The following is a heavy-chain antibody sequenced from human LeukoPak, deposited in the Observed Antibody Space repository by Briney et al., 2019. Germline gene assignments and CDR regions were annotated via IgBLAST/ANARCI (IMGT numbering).Heavy chain of an antibody. Sequence: PSQTLSLTCTVSGGSISSSSYYWGWIRQPPGKGLKWIGSIYYSGSTYYNPSLKSRVTISVDTSKNQFSLKLSSVTAADTAVYYCAREPRTYYYGSGSSVGMDVWGQGTTVTVSS. CDR3: AREPRTYYYGSGSSVGMDV. D-gene: IGHD3-10*01. J-gene: IGHJ6*02. V-gene: IGHV4-39*07. CDR1: GGSISSSSYY. CDR2: IYYSGST.